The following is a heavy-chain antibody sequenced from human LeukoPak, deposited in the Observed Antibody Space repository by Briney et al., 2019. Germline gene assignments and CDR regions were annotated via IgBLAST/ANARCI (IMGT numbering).Heavy chain of an antibody. CDR2: SDPKDKT. CDR3: AIRRLAVASAPFDH. D-gene: IGHD6-19*01. CDR1: GRTLSQFS. V-gene: IGHV1-24*01. Sequence: GASVTVSCKVSGRTLSQFSLQWVRQVPGKGLEWMGGSDPKDKTFYAQNFQGRVTLTEVTSTDTAYMELSSLIFEDTAVYYCAIRRLAVASAPFDHWGQGTLVTVSS. J-gene: IGHJ5*02.